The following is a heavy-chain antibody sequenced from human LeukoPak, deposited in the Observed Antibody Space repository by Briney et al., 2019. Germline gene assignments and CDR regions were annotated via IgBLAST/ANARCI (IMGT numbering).Heavy chain of an antibody. CDR3: AKGSYYDSSGSFYFDY. D-gene: IGHD3-22*01. CDR2: ISGSGDNT. J-gene: IGHJ4*02. Sequence: GGSLRLSCAASGFTFSSYAMSWVRQAPGKGLEWVSGISGSGDNTYYADSVKGRFTISRDNSKNTLYVQVNSLGTEDTAAYYCAKGSYYDSSGSFYFDYWGQGTQVTVSS. V-gene: IGHV3-23*01. CDR1: GFTFSSYA.